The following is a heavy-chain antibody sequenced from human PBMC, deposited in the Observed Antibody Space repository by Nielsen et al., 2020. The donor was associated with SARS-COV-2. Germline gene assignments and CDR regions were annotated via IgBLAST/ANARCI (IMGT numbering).Heavy chain of an antibody. V-gene: IGHV1-46*01. CDR3: ARDSTPDDYYDSSGYYD. J-gene: IGHJ4*02. Sequence: ASVKVSCKASGYTFTGYYMHWVRQAPGQGLEWMGIINPSGGSTSYAQKFQGRVTMTRDTSTSTVYMELSSLRSEDTAVYYCARDSTPDDYYDSSGYYDWGQGTLVTVSS. CDR2: INPSGGST. CDR1: GYTFTGYY. D-gene: IGHD3-22*01.